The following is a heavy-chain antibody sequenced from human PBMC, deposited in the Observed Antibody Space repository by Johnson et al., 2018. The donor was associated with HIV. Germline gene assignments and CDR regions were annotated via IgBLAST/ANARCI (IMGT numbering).Heavy chain of an antibody. CDR1: GFIVSGNY. D-gene: IGHD3-22*01. CDR2: IYRDGST. J-gene: IGHJ3*02. V-gene: IGHV3-66*02. CDR3: ANFGDDSRKDRPETHDAFDI. Sequence: VQLVESGGGLVKPGGSLRLSCAASGFIVSGNYMSWVRQAPGKGLEWVSFIYRDGSTFYADSVKGRFTISRDNSKNTLYLQMNSLRAEDTAVYYCANFGDDSRKDRPETHDAFDIWGQGTMVTVSS.